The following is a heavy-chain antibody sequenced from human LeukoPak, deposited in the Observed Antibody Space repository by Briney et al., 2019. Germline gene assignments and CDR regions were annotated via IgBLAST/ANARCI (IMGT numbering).Heavy chain of an antibody. CDR1: GYTFTSYY. Sequence: ASVKVSCKASGYTFTSYYMHWVRQAPGQGLEWMGIINPSGGSTSYAQKFQGRVTMTRDMSTSTVYMELSSLRSEDTAVYYCARDKEAGLSPTLVDYWGQGTLVTVSS. J-gene: IGHJ4*02. D-gene: IGHD3-10*01. CDR3: ARDKEAGLSPTLVDY. CDR2: INPSGGST. V-gene: IGHV1-46*01.